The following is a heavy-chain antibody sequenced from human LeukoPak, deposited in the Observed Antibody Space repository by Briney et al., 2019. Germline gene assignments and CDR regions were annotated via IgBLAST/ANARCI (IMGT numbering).Heavy chain of an antibody. Sequence: GRSLRLSCAASGFTFSNSAMNWVRQAPGKGLEWVAVISYDGNNKYYSDSVKGRFTISRDNSKNTLYLQMNSLRAEDTAVYYCAKDMYYRGSGSYFNVDHWGQGTLVTVSS. V-gene: IGHV3-30*18. CDR1: GFTFSNSA. CDR3: AKDMYYRGSGSYFNVDH. J-gene: IGHJ4*02. D-gene: IGHD3-10*01. CDR2: ISYDGNNK.